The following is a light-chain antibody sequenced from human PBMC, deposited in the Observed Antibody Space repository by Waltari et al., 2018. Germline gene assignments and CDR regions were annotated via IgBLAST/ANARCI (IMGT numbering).Light chain of an antibody. CDR2: ANT. CDR3: QSHDSSHYV. CDR1: SSNIGAGYD. V-gene: IGLV1-40*01. Sequence: QSVLTQPPSVSGAPGQRVTISCTGSSSNIGAGYDVQWYQQLPGTAPKLLIYANTNRPSVVPDRFSGSESGTPASLAITGLHAEDEADYYCQSHDSSHYVFGTGTKVTVL. J-gene: IGLJ1*01.